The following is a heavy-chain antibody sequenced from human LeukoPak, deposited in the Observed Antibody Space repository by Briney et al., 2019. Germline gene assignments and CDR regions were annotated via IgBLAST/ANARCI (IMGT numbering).Heavy chain of an antibody. CDR3: ARRQIDYYDSPNAFDI. D-gene: IGHD3-22*01. CDR1: GYSFTSYW. J-gene: IGHJ3*02. CDR2: IYPGDSDT. Sequence: GESLKISCKVSGYSFTSYWIGWVRQMPGKGLEWMGIIYPGDSDTRYSPSFQGQVTISADKSISTAYLQWSSLKASDTAMYYCARRQIDYYDSPNAFDIWGQGTMVTVSS. V-gene: IGHV5-51*01.